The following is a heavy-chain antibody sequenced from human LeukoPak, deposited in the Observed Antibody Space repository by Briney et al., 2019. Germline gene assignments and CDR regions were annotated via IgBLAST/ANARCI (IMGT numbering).Heavy chain of an antibody. V-gene: IGHV3-15*01. CDR2: IKSKTDGGTT. D-gene: IGHD2-21*02. CDR3: TTGLFRSYYYYYMDV. Sequence: GGSLRLSCAASGFTFSSYEMNWVRQAPGKGLEWVGRIKSKTDGGTTDYAAPVKGRFAISRDDSKNTLYLQMNSLKTEDTAVYYCTTGLFRSYYYYYMDVWGKGTTVTISS. J-gene: IGHJ6*03. CDR1: GFTFSSYE.